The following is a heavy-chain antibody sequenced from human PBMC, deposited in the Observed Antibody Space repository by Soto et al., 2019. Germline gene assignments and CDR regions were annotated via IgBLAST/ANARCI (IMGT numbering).Heavy chain of an antibody. CDR3: AKGRGVTTRPYYFDY. CDR2: ISGSGGST. Sequence: LRLSCAASGFTFSSYAMSWVRQAPGEGLEWVSAISGSGGSTYYADSVKGRFTISRDNSKTPLYLQMNSLRAEDTAVYYCAKGRGVTTRPYYFDYWGQGTLVTVSS. J-gene: IGHJ4*02. V-gene: IGHV3-23*01. D-gene: IGHD4-17*01. CDR1: GFTFSSYA.